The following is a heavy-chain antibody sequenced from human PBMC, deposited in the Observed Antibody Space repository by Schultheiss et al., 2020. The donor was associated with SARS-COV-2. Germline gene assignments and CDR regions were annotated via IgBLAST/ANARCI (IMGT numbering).Heavy chain of an antibody. CDR3: ARDSDCSGGSCYSHFQH. V-gene: IGHV4-39*02. J-gene: IGHJ1*01. D-gene: IGHD2-15*01. CDR1: GGSISSSSYY. Sequence: SETLSLTCTVSGGSISSSSYYWSWIRQPPGKGLEWIGEINHSGSTNYNPSLKSRVTISADTSKKQFSLKLSSVTAADTAVYYCARDSDCSGGSCYSHFQHWGQGTLVTVAS. CDR2: INHSGST.